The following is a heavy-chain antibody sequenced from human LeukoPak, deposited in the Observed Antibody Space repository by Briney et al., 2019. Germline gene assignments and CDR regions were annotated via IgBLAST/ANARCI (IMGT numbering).Heavy chain of an antibody. CDR2: IRYDGNDK. V-gene: IGHV3-30*02. J-gene: IGHJ4*02. D-gene: IGHD1-26*01. Sequence: GGSLRLSCVASGFSFNKYDMHWVRQAPGKGLDWVAFIRYDGNDKYYSDSVKGRFTISRDDSKNTLYLQMNSLRAEDTAVYYCAKAPSGSPPFDYWGQGTLVTVSS. CDR1: GFSFNKYD. CDR3: AKAPSGSPPFDY.